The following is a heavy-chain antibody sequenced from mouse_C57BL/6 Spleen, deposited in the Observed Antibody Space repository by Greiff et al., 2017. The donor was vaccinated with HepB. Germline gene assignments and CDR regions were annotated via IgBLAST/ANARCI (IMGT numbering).Heavy chain of an antibody. J-gene: IGHJ1*03. Sequence: EVQLQQSGPELVKPGASVKMSCKASGYTFTDYNMHWVKQSHGKSLEWIGYINPNNGGTSYNQKFKGKSTLTVSKSSSTAYLELRSLTSEDSAVYYCTRAYGSSHWYCDGWGTGTTVTVAS. V-gene: IGHV1-22*01. CDR2: INPNNGGT. CDR3: TRAYGSSHWYCDG. CDR1: GYTFTDYN. D-gene: IGHD1-1*01.